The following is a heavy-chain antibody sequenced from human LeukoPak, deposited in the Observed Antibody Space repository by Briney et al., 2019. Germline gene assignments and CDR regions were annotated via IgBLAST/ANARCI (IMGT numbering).Heavy chain of an antibody. V-gene: IGHV1-69*13. J-gene: IGHJ4*02. Sequence: SVKVSCKASGGTFSSYAISWVRQAPGQGLGWMGGIIPIFGTANYAQKFQGRVTITADESTSTAYMELSSLRSEDTAVYYCARDLGAYYDSSGYSYWGQGTLVTVSS. D-gene: IGHD3-22*01. CDR1: GGTFSSYA. CDR3: ARDLGAYYDSSGYSY. CDR2: IIPIFGTA.